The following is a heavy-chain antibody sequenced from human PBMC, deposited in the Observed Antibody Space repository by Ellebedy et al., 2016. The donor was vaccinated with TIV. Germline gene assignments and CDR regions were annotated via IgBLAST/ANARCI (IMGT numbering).Heavy chain of an antibody. J-gene: IGHJ6*02. CDR1: GVTFNNYA. Sequence: AASVKVSCKASGVTFNNYAINWVRQAPGQGLEWMGGIILMFGSANYAQKFQDRVTITADDSTRRAYLEMSSMIAADTAVYYCAGRPYSRAYSYFYGLDVWGLGTTVTVSS. CDR3: AGRPYSRAYSYFYGLDV. D-gene: IGHD5-12*01. V-gene: IGHV1-69*13. CDR2: IILMFGSA.